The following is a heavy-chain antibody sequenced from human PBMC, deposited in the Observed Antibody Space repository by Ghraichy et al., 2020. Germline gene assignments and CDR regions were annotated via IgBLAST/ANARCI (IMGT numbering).Heavy chain of an antibody. V-gene: IGHV3-30*03. D-gene: IGHD3-22*01. CDR2: ISYDGSNK. J-gene: IGHJ4*02. CDR1: GFTFSSYG. CDR3: ARKYYYDTANPPDY. Sequence: SCAASGFTFSSYGMHWVRQAPGKGLEWVAVISYDGSNKYYADSVKGRFTISRDNSKNTLYLQMTSLRPEDTAVYYCARKYYYDTANPPDYWGQGTLVTVSS.